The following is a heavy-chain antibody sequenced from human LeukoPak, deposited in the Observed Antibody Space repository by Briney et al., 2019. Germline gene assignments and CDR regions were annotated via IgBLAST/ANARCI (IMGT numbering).Heavy chain of an antibody. D-gene: IGHD3-16*01. CDR1: GYTLTELS. Sequence: ASVKVSCKVSGYTLTELSMHWVRQAPGKGLEWMGGFDPEDGETIYAQKFQGRVTMTEDTSTDTAYMELSGLRSEDTAVYYCATDWPDYDYVWGNGFDYWGQGTLVTVSS. V-gene: IGHV1-24*01. CDR3: ATDWPDYDYVWGNGFDY. J-gene: IGHJ4*02. CDR2: FDPEDGET.